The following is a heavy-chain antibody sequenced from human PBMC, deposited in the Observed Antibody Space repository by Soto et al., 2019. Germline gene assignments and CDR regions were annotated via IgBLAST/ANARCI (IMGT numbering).Heavy chain of an antibody. CDR3: ARPSGSYSYYYGMDV. CDR2: IYYSGST. J-gene: IGHJ6*02. CDR1: GASISSYY. Sequence: SETLSLTCTVSGASISSYYWSWIRQPPGKGLEWIGYIYYSGSTNYNPSLKNRVTISVDTSKNQFSLMLTSVTAADTAVYYCARPSGSYSYYYGMDVWGQGTTVTVSS. V-gene: IGHV4-59*01. D-gene: IGHD1-26*01.